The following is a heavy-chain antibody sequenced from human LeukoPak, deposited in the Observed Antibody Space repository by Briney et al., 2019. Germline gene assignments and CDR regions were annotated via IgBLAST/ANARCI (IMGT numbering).Heavy chain of an antibody. V-gene: IGHV3-23*01. Sequence: GGSLRLSCAASGFTFSSYAMSWVRQAPGKGLEWVSGISGSGGSTYYADSVKGRFTISRDNSKNTLYLQMNSLRAEDTAVYYCANQYYYGSGSYFYYFDYWGQGTLVTVSS. CDR3: ANQYYYGSGSYFYYFDY. CDR2: ISGSGGST. CDR1: GFTFSSYA. J-gene: IGHJ4*02. D-gene: IGHD3-10*01.